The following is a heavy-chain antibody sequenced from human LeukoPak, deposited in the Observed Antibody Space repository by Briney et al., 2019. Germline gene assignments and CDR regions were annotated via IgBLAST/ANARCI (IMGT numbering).Heavy chain of an antibody. CDR3: ARPDRQWLVHHAGGFDY. CDR1: GGSISSSSYY. J-gene: IGHJ4*02. CDR2: IYYSGST. V-gene: IGHV4-39*07. D-gene: IGHD6-19*01. Sequence: SQTLSLTCTVSGGSISSSSYYWGWIRQPPGKGLEWIGSIYYSGSTYYNPSLKSRVTISVDTSKNQFSLKLSSVTAADTAVYYCARPDRQWLVHHAGGFDYRGQGTLVTVSS.